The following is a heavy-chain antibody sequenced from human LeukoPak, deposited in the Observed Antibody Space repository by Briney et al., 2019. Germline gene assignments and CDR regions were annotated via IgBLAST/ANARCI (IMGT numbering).Heavy chain of an antibody. Sequence: SQTLSLTCTVSAGSISSGSYYWSWIRQPAGKGLEWIGRIYTSGSTNYNPSLKSRVTISVDTSKNQFSLKLSSVTAADTAVYYCAGLSVTTYYFDYWGQGTLVTVSS. J-gene: IGHJ4*02. D-gene: IGHD4-17*01. CDR2: IYTSGST. CDR1: AGSISSGSYY. CDR3: AGLSVTTYYFDY. V-gene: IGHV4-61*02.